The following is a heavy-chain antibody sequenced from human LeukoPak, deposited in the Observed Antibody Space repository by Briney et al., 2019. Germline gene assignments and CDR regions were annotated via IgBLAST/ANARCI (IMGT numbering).Heavy chain of an antibody. V-gene: IGHV4-39*07. Sequence: SETLSLTCTVSGGSISSSSYYWGWIRQPPGKGLEWIGSIYYSGSTHYSPSLKSRVTISVDMSKNQFSLKLSSVTAADTAIYYCARDASRIQLWPLWGQGTLVTVSS. CDR1: GGSISSSSYY. D-gene: IGHD5-18*01. CDR3: ARDASRIQLWPL. J-gene: IGHJ4*02. CDR2: IYYSGST.